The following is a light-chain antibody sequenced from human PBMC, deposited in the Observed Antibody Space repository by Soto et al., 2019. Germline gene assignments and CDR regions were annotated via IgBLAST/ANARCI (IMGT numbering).Light chain of an antibody. J-gene: IGLJ2*01. CDR2: EVS. CDR3: TSYTTNSTLV. CDR1: SSDVGHYNY. Sequence: QSALTQPASVSGSPGQSITISCTGTSSDVGHYNYVSWYQQHPGKAPKFMIYEVSNRPSGVSNRFSGSKSGNTASLTISGLQAEDGAYYYCTSYTTNSTLVFGGGTKLTVL. V-gene: IGLV2-14*01.